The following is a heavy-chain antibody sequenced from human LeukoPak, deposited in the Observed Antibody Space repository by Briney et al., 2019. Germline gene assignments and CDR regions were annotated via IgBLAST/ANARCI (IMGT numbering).Heavy chain of an antibody. CDR1: GFTSSSYG. CDR3: ARARGSYCDY. V-gene: IGHV3-33*01. Sequence: GRSPRLSCAASGFTSSSYGMHWVRQAPGKGLEWVAVIWYDGSNKYYADSVKGRFTISRDNSKNTLYLQMNSLRAEDTAVYYCARARGSYCDYWGQGTLVTVSS. CDR2: IWYDGSNK. D-gene: IGHD1-26*01. J-gene: IGHJ4*02.